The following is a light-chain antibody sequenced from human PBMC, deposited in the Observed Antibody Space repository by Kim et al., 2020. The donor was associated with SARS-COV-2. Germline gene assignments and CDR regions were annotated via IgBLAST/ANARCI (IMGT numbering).Light chain of an antibody. Sequence: VALGQTAPIANEGNNIGTKNVHWFQQKPGQAPVLVISRDSNRPSGIPERFSGSNSGNTATLTISRAQPGDETDSYCQVWDSSTGAFGGGTQLTVL. V-gene: IGLV3-9*01. J-gene: IGLJ3*02. CDR2: RDS. CDR1: NIGTKN. CDR3: QVWDSSTGA.